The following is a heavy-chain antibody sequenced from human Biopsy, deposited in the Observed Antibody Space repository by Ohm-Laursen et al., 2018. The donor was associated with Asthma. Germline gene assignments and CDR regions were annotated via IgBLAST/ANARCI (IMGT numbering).Heavy chain of an antibody. CDR3: AKSADYYDSTDYLDF. CDR1: GFSFGDCA. J-gene: IGHJ4*01. D-gene: IGHD3-22*01. Sequence: SLRLSCAASGFSFGDCAMHWVRQAPGKGLEWVSGISWNSGNIDYAVSVKGRFTISRDNAKNSPYLQMQSLRPEDTAFYYCAKSADYYDSTDYLDFWGRGTLVTVSS. V-gene: IGHV3-9*01. CDR2: ISWNSGNI.